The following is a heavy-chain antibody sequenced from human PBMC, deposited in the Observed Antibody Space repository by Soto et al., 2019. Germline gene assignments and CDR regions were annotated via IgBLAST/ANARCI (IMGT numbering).Heavy chain of an antibody. Sequence: SETLSLTCTVSGGSMISYYWSWIRQPPGRGLEWIGFIYYAGSTKYNPSLNSRVTISVDTSKNQFSLKLSSVTAADTAVYYCAKDYHPYHLFYIAAAGIHYGMDVWGQGTTVTVSS. CDR1: GGSMISYY. CDR2: IYYAGST. D-gene: IGHD6-13*01. J-gene: IGHJ6*02. V-gene: IGHV4-59*01. CDR3: AKDYHPYHLFYIAAAGIHYGMDV.